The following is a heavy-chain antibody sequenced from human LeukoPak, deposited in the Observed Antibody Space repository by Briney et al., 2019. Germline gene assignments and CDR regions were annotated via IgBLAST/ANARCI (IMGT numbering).Heavy chain of an antibody. D-gene: IGHD3-22*01. CDR3: AKIKRRYYYDSSGLDY. Sequence: GGSLRLSCAASGFTFSSYGMHWVRQAPGKGLEWVAVISYDGSNKYYADSVKGRFTFSRDNSKNTLYLQMNSLRAEDTAVYYCAKIKRRYYYDSSGLDYWGQGTLVTVSS. CDR1: GFTFSSYG. CDR2: ISYDGSNK. J-gene: IGHJ4*02. V-gene: IGHV3-30*18.